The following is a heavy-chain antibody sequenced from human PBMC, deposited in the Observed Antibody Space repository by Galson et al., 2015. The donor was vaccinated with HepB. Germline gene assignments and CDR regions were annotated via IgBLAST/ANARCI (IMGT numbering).Heavy chain of an antibody. Sequence: SLRLSCAASRFTCSDYYMNGVRQAPGKGLEWVAVISYDGSNKYYADSVKGRFTISRDNSKNTLYLQMNSLRAEDTALYYCAKDPYLYSALAGTMAGFDYWGQGTLVTVSS. J-gene: IGHJ4*02. V-gene: IGHV3-30*18. D-gene: IGHD6-19*01. CDR1: RFTCSDYY. CDR3: AKDPYLYSALAGTMAGFDY. CDR2: ISYDGSNK.